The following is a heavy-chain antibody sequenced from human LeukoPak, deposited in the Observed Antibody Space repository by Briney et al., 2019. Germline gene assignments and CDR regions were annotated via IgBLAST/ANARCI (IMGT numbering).Heavy chain of an antibody. D-gene: IGHD3-3*01. V-gene: IGHV4-38-2*01. CDR1: GYSISSGYS. CDR2: IYSSGST. CDR3: ARRKTLFLYFDY. Sequence: PSETLSLTCAVSGYSISSGYSWDWIRQSPGKGLEWIGNIYSSGSTYYNPSLKSRVTISVDTSKNQFSLSLNSVTAADTAVYYCARRKTLFLYFDYWGQGTLVTVSS. J-gene: IGHJ4*02.